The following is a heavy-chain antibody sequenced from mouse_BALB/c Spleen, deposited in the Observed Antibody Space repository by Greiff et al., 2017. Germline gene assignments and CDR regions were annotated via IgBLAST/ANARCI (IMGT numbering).Heavy chain of an antibody. CDR1: GFSLTSYG. CDR2: IWAGGST. J-gene: IGHJ4*01. Sequence: VQLQESGPGLVAPSQSLSITCTVSGFSLTSYGVHWVRQPPGKGLEWLGVIWAGGSTNYNSALMSRLSISKDNTKSQVFLKMNSLQTDDTAMYYCAGITTGYYAMDYWGQGTSVTVSS. CDR3: AGITTGYYAMDY. D-gene: IGHD2-4*01. V-gene: IGHV2-9*02.